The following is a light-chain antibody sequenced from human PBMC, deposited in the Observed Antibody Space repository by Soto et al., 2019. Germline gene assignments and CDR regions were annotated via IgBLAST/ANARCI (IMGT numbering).Light chain of an antibody. V-gene: IGLV2-8*01. CDR3: SSYGGSSNVV. CDR2: EVN. CDR1: SSDVGGYNY. J-gene: IGLJ2*01. Sequence: QSALTQPPSASGSPGQSVTISCTGTSSDVGGYNYVSWYQQHPGKAPKLMIYEVNKRPSGVPDRFSGSKSGNTASLTVSGLQAEDEADYYCSSYGGSSNVVVCGGTKLTVL.